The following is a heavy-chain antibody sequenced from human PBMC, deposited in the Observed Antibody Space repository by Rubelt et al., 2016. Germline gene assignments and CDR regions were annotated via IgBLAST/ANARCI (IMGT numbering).Heavy chain of an antibody. J-gene: IGHJ6*02. CDR3: ARSTSGFGRGAINV. V-gene: IGHV4-59*12. CDR2: IYYTGST. Sequence: QVQLQESGPGLVKPSETLSLTCTVSGGSISSYYWSWIRQPPGKGLEWIGYIYYTGSTTYNPSLKSRVAISVDTSKNQFSRKLNSVTAADTAVYYCARSTSGFGRGAINVWGQGTTVTVSS. D-gene: IGHD2-2*02. CDR1: GGSISSYY.